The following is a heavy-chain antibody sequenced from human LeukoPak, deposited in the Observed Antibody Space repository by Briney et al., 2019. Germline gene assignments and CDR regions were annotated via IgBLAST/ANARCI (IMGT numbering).Heavy chain of an antibody. CDR3: ARGSSGWYGRFDY. V-gene: IGHV3-33*08. CDR2: IWYDGSNK. Sequence: PGGSLRPSCVASGDTGSAHYMAWLRQAPGKGLEWVAVIWYDGSNKYYADSVKGRFTISRDNSKNTLYLQMNSLRAEDTAVYYCARGSSGWYGRFDYWGQGTLVTVSS. D-gene: IGHD6-19*01. J-gene: IGHJ4*02. CDR1: GDTGSAHY.